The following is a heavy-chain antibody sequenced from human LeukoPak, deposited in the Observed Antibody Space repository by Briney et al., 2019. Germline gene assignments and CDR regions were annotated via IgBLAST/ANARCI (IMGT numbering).Heavy chain of an antibody. CDR3: ARDSGHDYCFDY. D-gene: IGHD5-12*01. CDR2: ISTDGSST. Sequence: GGSLRLSCAASGFSFSSYWMHWVRQAPGKGLLWVSRISTDGSSTSYADSVKGRFTISRDNAKNTLYLQMNSLRAEDTAVYYCARDSGHDYCFDYWGQGTLVTVSS. V-gene: IGHV3-74*01. J-gene: IGHJ4*02. CDR1: GFSFSSYW.